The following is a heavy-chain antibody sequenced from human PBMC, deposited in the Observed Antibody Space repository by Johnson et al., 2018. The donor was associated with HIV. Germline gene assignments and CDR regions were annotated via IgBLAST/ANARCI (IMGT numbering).Heavy chain of an antibody. Sequence: VQVVESGGGVVQPGGSVRLSCAASGFTFSSYGMHWVRQAPGKGLEWVGFIQNDGSKKYYADSVKGRFTMSRDNSKNRLYLQMNRLRVDDRSVYYCAKVWDYFDSNAVDIWGQGTVVTVSS. V-gene: IGHV3-30*02. D-gene: IGHD3-22*01. CDR3: AKVWDYFDSNAVDI. CDR1: GFTFSSYG. CDR2: IQNDGSKK. J-gene: IGHJ3*02.